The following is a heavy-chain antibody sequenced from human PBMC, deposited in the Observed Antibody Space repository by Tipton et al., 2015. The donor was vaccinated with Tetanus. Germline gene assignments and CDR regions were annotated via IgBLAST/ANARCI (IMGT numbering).Heavy chain of an antibody. CDR3: ARRGGPGYGDYPISYMDV. Sequence: TLSLTCAVYGGSFSGYYWSWVRQPPGKGLEWIGEINHSVSTNYNPSLKSRVTISVDTSKNQFSLKLSSVTAADTAVYYCARRGGPGYGDYPISYMDVWGKGTTVTVSS. CDR1: GGSFSGYY. V-gene: IGHV4-34*01. CDR2: INHSVST. D-gene: IGHD4-17*01. J-gene: IGHJ6*03.